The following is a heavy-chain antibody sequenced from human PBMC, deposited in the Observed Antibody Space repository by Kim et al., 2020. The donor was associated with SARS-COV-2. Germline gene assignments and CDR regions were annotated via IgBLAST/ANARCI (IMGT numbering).Heavy chain of an antibody. J-gene: IGHJ4*02. CDR2: ISPNGVNT. D-gene: IGHD6-19*01. CDR3: ARHPPYSGGWYRPFDY. CDR1: GFTFSSYA. V-gene: IGHV3-23*01. Sequence: GGSLRLSCAASGFTFSSYAMSWVRQAPGKGLEWVSAISPNGVNTHHADSVKGLFTISRDNSKNTLYLQMNSLRAEDTAVYYCARHPPYSGGWYRPFDYWGQGTLVTVSS.